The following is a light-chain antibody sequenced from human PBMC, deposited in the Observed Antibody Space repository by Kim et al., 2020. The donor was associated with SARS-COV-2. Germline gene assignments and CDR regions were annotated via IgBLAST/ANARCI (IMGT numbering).Light chain of an antibody. CDR2: EVS. CDR3: SSYGGSNNLL. CDR1: SSDY. J-gene: IGLJ2*01. V-gene: IGLV2-8*01. Sequence: QSALTQPPSASGSPGQSVTISCTGPSSDYVSWYLQHPGKAPKLMIYEVSKRPSGVPDRFSGSKSGNTASLIVSGLQAEDEGDYYCSSYGGSNNLLFG.